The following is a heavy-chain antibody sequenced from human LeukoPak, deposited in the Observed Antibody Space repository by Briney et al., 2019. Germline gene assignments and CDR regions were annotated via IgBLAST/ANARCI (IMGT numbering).Heavy chain of an antibody. D-gene: IGHD3-22*01. CDR1: GYTFTSYA. CDR3: ARDNYYDSSGYPSLDGMDV. J-gene: IGHJ6*02. Sequence: GASVKVSCKASGYTFTSYAMHWVRQAPGQRLEWMGWINAGNGNTKYSQKFQGRVTITRDTSASTAYMELSSLRSEDTAVYYCARDNYYDSSGYPSLDGMDVWGQGTTVTVSS. V-gene: IGHV1-3*01. CDR2: INAGNGNT.